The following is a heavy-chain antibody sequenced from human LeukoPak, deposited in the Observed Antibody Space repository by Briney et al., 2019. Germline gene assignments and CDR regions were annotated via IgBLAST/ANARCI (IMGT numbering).Heavy chain of an antibody. Sequence: GGSLRLSCAASGFTFATYAMTWVRQVPGKGLEWVSTNGGSGVSTYYEDSVKGRFTISRDNSKNTLYLQVNSLRAADTAIYYCVKVDDTSGYRPLWGQGTLVTVSS. D-gene: IGHD3-22*01. CDR2: NGGSGVST. V-gene: IGHV3-23*01. CDR3: VKVDDTSGYRPL. CDR1: GFTFATYA. J-gene: IGHJ4*02.